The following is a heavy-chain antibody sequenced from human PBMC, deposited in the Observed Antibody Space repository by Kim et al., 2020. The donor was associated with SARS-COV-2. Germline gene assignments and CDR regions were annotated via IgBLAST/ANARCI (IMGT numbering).Heavy chain of an antibody. CDR1: GGSISSYY. D-gene: IGHD3-22*01. V-gene: IGHV4-59*13. Sequence: SETLSLTCTVSGGSISSYYWSWIRQPPGKGLEWIGYIYYSGSTNYNPSLKSRVTISVDTSKNQFSLKLSSVTAADTAVYYCARGCYYDSSGYCDKRDNWFDPWGQGTLVTVSS. J-gene: IGHJ5*02. CDR2: IYYSGST. CDR3: ARGCYYDSSGYCDKRDNWFDP.